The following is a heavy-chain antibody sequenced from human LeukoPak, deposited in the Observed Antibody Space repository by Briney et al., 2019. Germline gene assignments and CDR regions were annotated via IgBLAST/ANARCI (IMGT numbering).Heavy chain of an antibody. D-gene: IGHD1-1*01. V-gene: IGHV3-23*01. J-gene: IGHJ4*02. CDR3: AKGLERESRLDS. Sequence: GGSLRLSCTGSGFVLSSYEMTWFRQAPGKGLEWVSSVDYSGDSPYYADSVKGRFTISTDNSKNTLYLQMNSLRAEDTALYYCAKGLERESRLDSWGQGTLVTVSS. CDR2: VDYSGDSP. CDR1: GFVLSSYE.